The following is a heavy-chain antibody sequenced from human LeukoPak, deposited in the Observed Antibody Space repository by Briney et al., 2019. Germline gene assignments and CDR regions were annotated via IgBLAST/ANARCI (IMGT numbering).Heavy chain of an antibody. Sequence: SETLSLACTVSGGSISSSDYYWGWIRQPPGKGLEWIGGVYYSGSTYYNPSLKSRVTIAAETSKNQISLKLTSVTPADTAVYYCARDWRAYHYYFMDVWGKGTTVTVSS. CDR3: ARDWRAYHYYFMDV. CDR2: VYYSGST. CDR1: GGSISSSDYY. J-gene: IGHJ6*03. V-gene: IGHV4-39*07.